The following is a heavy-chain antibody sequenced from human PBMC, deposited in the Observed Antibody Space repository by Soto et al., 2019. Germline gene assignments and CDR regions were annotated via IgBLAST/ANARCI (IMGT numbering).Heavy chain of an antibody. CDR2: ISYDGSNK. V-gene: IGHV3-30-3*01. CDR3: ARARLDTPALDY. CDR1: GFTLRSYA. D-gene: IGHD2-2*01. J-gene: IGHJ4*02. Sequence: QVQLVESGGGVVQPGRSLRLPCAASGFTLRSYAVHWVRQAPGKGLEWVAAISYDGSNKYNADSVKGRFTISRDNSKNTLYLQMNSLRVEDTAVYYCARARLDTPALDYWGQGTLVTVSS.